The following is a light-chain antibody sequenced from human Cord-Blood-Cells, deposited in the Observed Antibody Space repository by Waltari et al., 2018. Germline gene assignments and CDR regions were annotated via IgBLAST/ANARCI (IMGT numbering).Light chain of an antibody. CDR2: AAS. CDR1: QSISSY. V-gene: IGKV1-39*01. CDR3: QQSYSTPCT. J-gene: IGKJ1*01. Sequence: DIQMTQSPSSLSASVGDRVTITCRASQSISSYLNWYQQKPGKAPKLLIYAASSLQSGVTSRFSGSGSGTDFTHTISSLHPEDFATYYCQQSYSTPCTFGQGTKVEIK.